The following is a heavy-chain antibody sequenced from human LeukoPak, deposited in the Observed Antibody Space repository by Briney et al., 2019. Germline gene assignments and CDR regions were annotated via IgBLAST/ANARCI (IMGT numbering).Heavy chain of an antibody. CDR1: GGSFSGYS. D-gene: IGHD6-13*01. V-gene: IGHV4-34*01. Sequence: PSETLSLTCAAYGGSFSGYSWSWIRQPPGKRLERIGEINHSGSTNDNPSLRSRVIVSVDTSKNQFSLKLSSVTAADTAVYYCARGGYTSSFDYWGQGTLVTVSS. CDR3: ARGGYTSSFDY. CDR2: INHSGST. J-gene: IGHJ4*02.